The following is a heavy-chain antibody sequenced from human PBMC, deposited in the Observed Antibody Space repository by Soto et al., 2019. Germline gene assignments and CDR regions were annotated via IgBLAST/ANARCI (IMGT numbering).Heavy chain of an antibody. V-gene: IGHV4-30-4*01. J-gene: IGHJ5*02. CDR2: IYYSGST. Sequence: SETLSLTCTVSGGSISSGDYYWSWIRQPPGKGLEWIGYIYYSGSTYYNPSLKSRVTISVDTSKNQFSLKLSSVTAADTAVYYCARDHRDGSYYNWFDPWGQGTLVTVSS. CDR1: GGSISSGDYY. D-gene: IGHD1-26*01. CDR3: ARDHRDGSYYNWFDP.